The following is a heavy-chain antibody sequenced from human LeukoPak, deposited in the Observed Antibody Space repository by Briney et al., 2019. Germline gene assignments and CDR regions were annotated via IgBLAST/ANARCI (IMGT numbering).Heavy chain of an antibody. Sequence: PGRSLRLSCAASGFTFSSYGMHGVRQAPGKGLEWAAFISHDGSNKYYADSVKGRFTISRDNSKNTLLLQMNSLRAEDTAVYYCAKPTYGEEIYDYWGQGTLVTVSS. CDR3: AKPTYGEEIYDY. J-gene: IGHJ4*02. CDR2: ISHDGSNK. V-gene: IGHV3-30*18. D-gene: IGHD3-3*01. CDR1: GFTFSSYG.